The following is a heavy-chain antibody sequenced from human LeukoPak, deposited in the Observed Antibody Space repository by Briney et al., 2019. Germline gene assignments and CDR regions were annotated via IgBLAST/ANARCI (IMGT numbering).Heavy chain of an antibody. CDR3: ARLSYYDSSEPYYFDY. Sequence: GESLKISCEGSGYSFTSYWIGWVPQMPGKGLEWMGIIYPGDSDTRYSPSFQGQVTISADKSISTAYLQWSSLKASDTAMYYCARLSYYDSSEPYYFDYWGQGTLVTVSP. CDR2: IYPGDSDT. CDR1: GYSFTSYW. V-gene: IGHV5-51*01. J-gene: IGHJ4*02. D-gene: IGHD3-22*01.